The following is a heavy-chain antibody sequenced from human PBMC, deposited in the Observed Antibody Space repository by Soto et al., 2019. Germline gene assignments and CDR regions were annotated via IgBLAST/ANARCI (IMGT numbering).Heavy chain of an antibody. CDR3: ARERVEGVSYYYGMDV. CDR2: IWYDGSNK. CDR1: GFTFSSYG. V-gene: IGHV3-33*01. J-gene: IGHJ6*02. D-gene: IGHD2-15*01. Sequence: GGSLRLSCAASGFTFSSYGMHWVRQAPGKGLEWVAVIWYDGSNKYYADSVKGRFTISRDNSKNTLYLQMNSLRAEDTAVYYCARERVEGVSYYYGMDVWGQGTTVTVSS.